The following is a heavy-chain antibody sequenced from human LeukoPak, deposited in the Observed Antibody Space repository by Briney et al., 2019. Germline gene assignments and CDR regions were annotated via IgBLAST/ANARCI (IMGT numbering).Heavy chain of an antibody. J-gene: IGHJ4*02. D-gene: IGHD1-26*01. CDR1: GFTFSNYW. V-gene: IGHV3-7*03. CDR3: ARGDRVGVTTGHFDY. Sequence: PGGSLRLSCAASGFTFSNYWITWVRQAPGKGLEWVANIKQDGSEKYYMDSVKGRFTISRDNAKNSLFLQMNSLRVEDTAVYYCARGDRVGVTTGHFDYWGQGTLVTVSS. CDR2: IKQDGSEK.